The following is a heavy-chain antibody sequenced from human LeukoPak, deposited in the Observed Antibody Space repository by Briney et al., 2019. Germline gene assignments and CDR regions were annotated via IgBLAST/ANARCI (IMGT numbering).Heavy chain of an antibody. CDR2: INPKSGRT. V-gene: IGHV1-2*02. CDR3: ARADFVDAGPYLIGP. CDR1: GYSFTGYY. Sequence: GASVRVSCKTSGYSFTGYYIHWVRQAPGQGLEWMGWINPKSGRTSSARKFQDRVTMTRDPSISTVYMDMAWLTSDDTAIYFCARADFVDAGPYLIGPWGQGTLVTVSS. J-gene: IGHJ5*02. D-gene: IGHD3-3*01.